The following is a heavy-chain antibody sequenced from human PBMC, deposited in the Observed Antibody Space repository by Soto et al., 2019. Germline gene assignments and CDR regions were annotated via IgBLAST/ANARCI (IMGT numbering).Heavy chain of an antibody. CDR3: ARIKPSTVTTNDY. D-gene: IGHD4-17*01. CDR2: INHSGST. J-gene: IGHJ4*02. V-gene: IGHV4-34*01. Sequence: PSETLSLTCAVYGGSFSGYYWSWIRQPPGKGLEWIGEINHSGSTNYNPSLKSRVTISVDTSKNQFSLKLSSVTAADTAVYYCARIKPSTVTTNDYWGQGTLVTVSS. CDR1: GGSFSGYY.